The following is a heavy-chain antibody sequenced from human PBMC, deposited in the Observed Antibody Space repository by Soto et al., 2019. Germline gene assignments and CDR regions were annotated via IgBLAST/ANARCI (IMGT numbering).Heavy chain of an antibody. V-gene: IGHV3-7*01. J-gene: IGHJ4*02. D-gene: IGHD2-2*01. CDR3: TRVPSIPDARVPDY. CDR1: GFTFSKNW. CDR2: IKEDGSEK. Sequence: EVQLMESGGGLVQPGGSLRLSCAASGFTFSKNWMSWVRQAPGKGLEWVANIKEDGSEKYYVDSVKGRFTISRDNAKNSLYLHMDSLRAEDTAVYYCTRVPSIPDARVPDYWGQGTLDTVSS.